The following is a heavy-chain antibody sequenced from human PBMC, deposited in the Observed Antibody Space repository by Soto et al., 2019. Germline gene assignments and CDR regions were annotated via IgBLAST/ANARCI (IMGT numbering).Heavy chain of an antibody. J-gene: IGHJ4*02. Sequence: QVQLQESGPGLVKPSETLSLTCTVSGGSVSSGSYYWSWIRQPPGKGLEWIGYIYYSGSTNYNPSLKSRVTISVDTCKNQFSLKLSSVTAADTAVYYCARRDCSGGSCGIDYWGQGTLVTVSS. CDR1: GGSVSSGSYY. D-gene: IGHD2-15*01. CDR2: IYYSGST. CDR3: ARRDCSGGSCGIDY. V-gene: IGHV4-61*01.